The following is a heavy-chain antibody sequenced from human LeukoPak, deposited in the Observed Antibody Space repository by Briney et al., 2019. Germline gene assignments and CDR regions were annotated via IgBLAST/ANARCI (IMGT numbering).Heavy chain of an antibody. CDR1: GGTFSSYA. Sequence: SVKVSCKASGGTFSSYAISWVRQAPGQGLEWMGGIIPIFGTANYAQKFQGRVTITADKSTSTAYMELSSLRSEDTAVYYCAGGYSYGLRLDYWGQGTLATVSS. D-gene: IGHD5-18*01. CDR3: AGGYSYGLRLDY. CDR2: IIPIFGTA. J-gene: IGHJ4*02. V-gene: IGHV1-69*06.